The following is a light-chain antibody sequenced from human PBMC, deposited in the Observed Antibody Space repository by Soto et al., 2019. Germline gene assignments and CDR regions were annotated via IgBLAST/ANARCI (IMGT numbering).Light chain of an antibody. CDR2: DAS. CDR3: QQYNSYPWT. CDR1: QSISSW. J-gene: IGKJ1*01. Sequence: DIQMTQSPSTLSASVGDRVNISCRASQSISSWLAWYQQKPGKAPKILIYDASSLESGVPSRFSGSGSGTEFTLTITSLQPDDFATYYCQQYNSYPWTFGQGTKVDI. V-gene: IGKV1-5*01.